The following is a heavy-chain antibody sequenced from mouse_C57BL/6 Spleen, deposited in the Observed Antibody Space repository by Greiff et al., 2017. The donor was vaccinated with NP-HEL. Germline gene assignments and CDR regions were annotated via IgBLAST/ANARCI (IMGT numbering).Heavy chain of an antibody. CDR2: IYPSDSET. D-gene: IGHD2-3*01. CDR3: ARYDGLFDY. J-gene: IGHJ2*01. Sequence: QVQLQQPGAELVRPGSSVKLSCKASGYTFTSYWMDWVKQRPGQGLEWIGNIYPSDSETHYNQKFKDKATLTVDKSSSTAYMQLSSLTSEDSAVYYCARYDGLFDYWGQGTTLTVSS. V-gene: IGHV1-61*01. CDR1: GYTFTSYW.